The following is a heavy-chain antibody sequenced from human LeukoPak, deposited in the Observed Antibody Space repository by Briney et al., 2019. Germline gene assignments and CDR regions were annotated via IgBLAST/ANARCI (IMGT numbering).Heavy chain of an antibody. J-gene: IGHJ4*02. CDR3: ARDKTYYYDSSGYYFYYFDY. Sequence: SETLSLTCTVSGGSISSYYWSWLRQPAGKGLEWIGRIYTSGSTNYNPSLKSRVTMSVDTSKNQFSLKLSSVTAADTAVYYCARDKTYYYDSSGYYFYYFDYWGQGTLVTVSS. V-gene: IGHV4-4*07. CDR1: GGSISSYY. D-gene: IGHD3-22*01. CDR2: IYTSGST.